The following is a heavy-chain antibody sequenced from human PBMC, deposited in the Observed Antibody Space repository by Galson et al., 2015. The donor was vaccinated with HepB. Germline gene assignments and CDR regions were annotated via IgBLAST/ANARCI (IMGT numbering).Heavy chain of an antibody. V-gene: IGHV3-23*01. CDR3: ANALSDGSGKN. Sequence: SLRLSCAASGFAFSSCAMSWVRQAPGKGLEWVSAISGSGVTTFYADSVRGRFTISRDSPKNTLYLQMNSLRADDTAVYYCANALSDGSGKNWGQGTLVTVSS. J-gene: IGHJ4*02. D-gene: IGHD3-10*01. CDR2: ISGSGVTT. CDR1: GFAFSSCA.